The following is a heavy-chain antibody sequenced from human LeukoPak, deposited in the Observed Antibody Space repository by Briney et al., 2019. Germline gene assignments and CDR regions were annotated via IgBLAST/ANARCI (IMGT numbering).Heavy chain of an antibody. J-gene: IGHJ2*01. CDR1: GYTFTSYG. V-gene: IGHV1-46*01. Sequence: ASVKVSCKASGYTFTSYGISWVRQAPGQGLEWMGIINPSGGSTSYAQKFQGRVTMTRDTSTSTVYMELSSLRSEDTAVYYCARVLSGDYHRGDYWYFDLWGRGTLVTVSS. D-gene: IGHD4-17*01. CDR2: INPSGGST. CDR3: ARVLSGDYHRGDYWYFDL.